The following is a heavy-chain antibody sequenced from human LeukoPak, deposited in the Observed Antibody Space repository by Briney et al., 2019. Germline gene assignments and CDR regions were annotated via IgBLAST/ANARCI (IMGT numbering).Heavy chain of an antibody. J-gene: IGHJ4*02. CDR1: GGSISSSSYY. CDR2: INHSGST. V-gene: IGHV4-39*07. D-gene: IGHD6-19*01. Sequence: KPSETLSLTCTVSGGSISSSSYYWSWIRQPPGKGLEWIGEINHSGSTNYNPSLKSRVTISVDTSKNQFSLKLSSVTAADTAVYYCARDESGWYSKQLDYWGQGTLVTVSS. CDR3: ARDESGWYSKQLDY.